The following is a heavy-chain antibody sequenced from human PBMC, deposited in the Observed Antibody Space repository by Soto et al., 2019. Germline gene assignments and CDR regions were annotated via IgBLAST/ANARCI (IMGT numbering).Heavy chain of an antibody. CDR1: GGSFSGYY. CDR3: ARGSNVLLWFGELLGRNDYHYYGMDV. CDR2: INHSGST. V-gene: IGHV4-34*01. Sequence: PSETLSLTCAFYGGSFSGYYWSWIRQPPGKGLEWIGEINHSGSTNYNPSLKSRVTISVDTSKNQFSLKLSSVTAADTAVYYCARGSNVLLWFGELLGRNDYHYYGMDVWGQGTTVSVSS. D-gene: IGHD3-10*01. J-gene: IGHJ6*02.